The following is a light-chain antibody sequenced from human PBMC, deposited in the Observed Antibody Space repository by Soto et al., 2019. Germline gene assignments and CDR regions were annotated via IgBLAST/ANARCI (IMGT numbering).Light chain of an antibody. Sequence: QSVLTQPGSVCGSPGQSVTISCTGTSSDVGGYDYVSWYQQHPGKAPKLMIYDVTKRPSGVPDRFSGSRSGNTASLTISGLQAEDDADYYCCSYAGTYTFYVFGTGTKVTVL. CDR2: DVT. J-gene: IGLJ1*01. CDR3: CSYAGTYTFYV. V-gene: IGLV2-11*01. CDR1: SSDVGGYDY.